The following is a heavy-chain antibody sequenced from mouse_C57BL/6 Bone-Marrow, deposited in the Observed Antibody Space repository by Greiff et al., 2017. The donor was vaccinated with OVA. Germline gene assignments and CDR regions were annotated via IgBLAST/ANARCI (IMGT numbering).Heavy chain of an antibody. CDR3: AGDEGELLGFAY. V-gene: IGHV12-3*01. CDR1: GFPITSGYY. Sequence: QVQLQQSGPGLVKPSQSLFLTCSITGFPITSGYYWFWIRQSPGKPLEWMGYITHSGETFYNPSLQSPISITRETSKNQFFLQLNSVTTEDTAMYYCAGDEGELLGFAYWGQGTLVTVSA. D-gene: IGHD1-1*02. CDR2: ITHSGET. J-gene: IGHJ3*01.